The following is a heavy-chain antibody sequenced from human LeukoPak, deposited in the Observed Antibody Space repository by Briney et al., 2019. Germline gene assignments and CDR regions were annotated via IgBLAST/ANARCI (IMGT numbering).Heavy chain of an antibody. V-gene: IGHV1-46*01. CDR2: INPSGGST. CDR1: GYTFITYS. J-gene: IGHJ4*02. D-gene: IGHD3-22*01. CDR3: ARAHYFQTSGYYVLGDY. Sequence: ASVKVSCKASGYTFITYSLHWVRQAPGKGLEWMGMINPSGGSTIYAQKFQGRVTMTRDTSTSTVYMELSSLRSADTALYYCARAHYFQTSGYYVLGDYWGQGTLVTVSS.